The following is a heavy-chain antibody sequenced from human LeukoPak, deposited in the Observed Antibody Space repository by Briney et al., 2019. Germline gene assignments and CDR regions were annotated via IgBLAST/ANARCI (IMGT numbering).Heavy chain of an antibody. J-gene: IGHJ4*02. V-gene: IGHV4-31*03. D-gene: IGHD3-22*01. CDR3: ARAVFNYYDSRAFDY. CDR1: GGSISSSIYY. Sequence: PSETLSLTCTVSGGSISSSIYYWGWIRQHPGKGLEWIGYIYYGGSTYYNPSLTSRVTISLDTSKNQFSLKLSSVTAADTAVYYCARAVFNYYDSRAFDYWGQGALVTVSS. CDR2: IYYGGST.